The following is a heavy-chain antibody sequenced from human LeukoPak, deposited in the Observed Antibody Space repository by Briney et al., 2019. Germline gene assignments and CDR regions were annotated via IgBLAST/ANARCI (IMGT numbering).Heavy chain of an antibody. V-gene: IGHV3-23*01. Sequence: GGSLRLSCVASGFTFSTYAMTWVRQAPGKGLEWVSVISGSGRSGTNYADSVKGRFTISRDNSKNTLYLQMNSLRVGDTAIYYCAKAPGGGNWNWGQGTLVTVSS. CDR3: AKAPGGGNWN. J-gene: IGHJ4*02. CDR1: GFTFSTYA. D-gene: IGHD1-20*01. CDR2: ISGSGRSGT.